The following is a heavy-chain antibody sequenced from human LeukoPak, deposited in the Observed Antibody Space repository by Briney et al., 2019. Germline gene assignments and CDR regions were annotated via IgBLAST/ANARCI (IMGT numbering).Heavy chain of an antibody. CDR1: GFTFNRYS. Sequence: GGSLRLSCAASGFTFNRYSMNWVRQAPGKGLEWVSSISSSSSYIYYADSVKGRFTISRDNAKNSLYLQMNSLRAEDTAVYYCARGYCSSTSCYRAFWDYWGQGTLVTVSS. V-gene: IGHV3-21*01. D-gene: IGHD2-2*01. CDR3: ARGYCSSTSCYRAFWDY. CDR2: ISSSSSYI. J-gene: IGHJ4*02.